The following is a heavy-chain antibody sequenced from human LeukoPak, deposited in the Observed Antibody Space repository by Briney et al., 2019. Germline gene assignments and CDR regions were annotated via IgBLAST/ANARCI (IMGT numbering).Heavy chain of an antibody. CDR1: GGSFSGYY. J-gene: IGHJ4*02. D-gene: IGHD6-6*01. V-gene: IGHV4-34*01. CDR3: ARGNIAARSYDY. Sequence: SETLSLTCAVYGGSFSGYYWSWIRQPPGKGLEWIGEINHSGSTNYNPSLKSRVTISVDTSKNQFSLKLSSVTAADTAVYYCARGNIAARSYDYWGQGTLVTVSS. CDR2: INHSGST.